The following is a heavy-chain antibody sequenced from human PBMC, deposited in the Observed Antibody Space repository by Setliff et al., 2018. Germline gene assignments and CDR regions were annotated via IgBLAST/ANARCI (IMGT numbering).Heavy chain of an antibody. D-gene: IGHD2-8*01. J-gene: IGHJ4*02. Sequence: ASVKVSCKASGYEFNNYGIAWVRQAPGQGLEWVGWINGYNGNTFYAPKLQGRLTMTTDASTATAYMELRSLRSDDTAIYFCSRLVRYCTTTTCQTLSGAEHWGQGTLVTVSS. CDR2: INGYNGNT. CDR1: GYEFNNYG. CDR3: SRLVRYCTTTTCQTLSGAEH. V-gene: IGHV1-18*01.